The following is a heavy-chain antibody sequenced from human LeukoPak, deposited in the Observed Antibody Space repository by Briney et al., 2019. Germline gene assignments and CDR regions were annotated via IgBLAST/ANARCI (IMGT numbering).Heavy chain of an antibody. Sequence: GGSLRLSCAASGFTFSSYSMNWVRQAPGKGLEWVAFVRYDETTKFYADSVKGRFTISRDNSKTTLYLQMNSLRAEDTAVYYCAKDVPTAYFDYWGQGTLVTVSS. CDR3: AKDVPTAYFDY. CDR2: VRYDETTK. V-gene: IGHV3-30*02. J-gene: IGHJ4*02. D-gene: IGHD2-2*01. CDR1: GFTFSSYS.